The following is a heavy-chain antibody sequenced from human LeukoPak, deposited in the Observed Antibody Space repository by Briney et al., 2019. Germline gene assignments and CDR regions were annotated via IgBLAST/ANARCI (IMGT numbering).Heavy chain of an antibody. D-gene: IGHD2-15*01. CDR1: GGSISSGGYY. CDR3: ARGTVAAVPYYFDY. V-gene: IGHV4-31*03. CDR2: IYYSGST. Sequence: PSETLSLTCTVSGGSISSGGYYWSWIRQHPGKGLEWIGYIYYSGSTYYNPSLKSRVTISVDTSKNQFSLMLSSVTAADTAVYYCARGTVAAVPYYFDYWGQGTLVTVSS. J-gene: IGHJ4*02.